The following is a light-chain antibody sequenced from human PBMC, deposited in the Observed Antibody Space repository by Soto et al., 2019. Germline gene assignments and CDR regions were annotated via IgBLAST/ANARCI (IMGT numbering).Light chain of an antibody. CDR1: QTVSSN. Sequence: PGEGAPLSCWASQTVSSNYLAWYQQKPGQAPRLLISGASTRATGIPARFSGSGSGTDFTLTISSLQSEDFVVYYCQQYARWPLTFGGGTKVDIK. CDR2: GAS. V-gene: IGKV3-15*01. CDR3: QQYARWPLT. J-gene: IGKJ4*01.